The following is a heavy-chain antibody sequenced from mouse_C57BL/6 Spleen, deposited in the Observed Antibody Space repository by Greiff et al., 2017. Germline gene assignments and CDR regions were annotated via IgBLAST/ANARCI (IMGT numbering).Heavy chain of an antibody. CDR1: GFTFSSYG. Sequence: EVKLMESGGDLVKPGGSLKLSCAASGFTFSSYGMSWVRQTPDKRLEWVATISSGGSYTYYPDSVKGRFTISRNNAKNTLYLQMRSMKSEDTAMYYCARCYYDFYYAMDYWGQGTSVTVSS. J-gene: IGHJ4*01. D-gene: IGHD2-4*01. CDR2: ISSGGSYT. V-gene: IGHV5-6*01. CDR3: ARCYYDFYYAMDY.